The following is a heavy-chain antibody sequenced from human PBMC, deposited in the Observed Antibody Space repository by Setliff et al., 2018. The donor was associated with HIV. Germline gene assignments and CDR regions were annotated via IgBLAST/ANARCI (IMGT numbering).Heavy chain of an antibody. CDR3: ARGREVKRDTYYDYFYMDV. CDR1: GESFTDYF. J-gene: IGHJ6*03. Sequence: SETLSLTCAVYGESFTDYFWTWIRQSPGKGLEWLGEINHSGSTNQNPSLKSRFIVSVDTSKNQFSQRLNSVTAADTAVYYCARGREVKRDTYYDYFYMDVWSRGTAVTVS. D-gene: IGHD1-26*01. V-gene: IGHV4-34*01. CDR2: INHSGST.